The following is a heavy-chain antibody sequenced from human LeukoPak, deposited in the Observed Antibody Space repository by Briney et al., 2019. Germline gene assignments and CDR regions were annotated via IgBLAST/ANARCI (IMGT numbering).Heavy chain of an antibody. V-gene: IGHV3-23*01. J-gene: IGHJ4*02. D-gene: IGHD2-2*01. CDR3: AHGAMYQLDY. CDR1: AFSFNSQG. CDR2: IIGGAGST. Sequence: GGNLTLTCSASAFSFNSQGMSWVRQAPGKGLEWVSGIIGGAGSTYYADSVKGRFTISGDNSKNTLFLQMNSLRAEDTAVYYCAHGAMYQLDYWGQGTLVTVSS.